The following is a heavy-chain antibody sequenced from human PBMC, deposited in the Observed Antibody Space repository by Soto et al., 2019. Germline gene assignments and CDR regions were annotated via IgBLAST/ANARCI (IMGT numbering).Heavy chain of an antibody. J-gene: IGHJ2*01. CDR3: AKDLLIQTVTTPGL. V-gene: IGHV3-30*18. D-gene: IGHD4-17*01. CDR2: ISYHGSDK. CDR1: GFTFSNYG. Sequence: QVQVVESGGGVVRPGRSLRLSCAASGFTFSNYGMHWVRQAPGKGLEWVAVISYHGSDKYYADSVKGRFTISIDNSKNTLYLQMNSLRAEDTAVYYCAKDLLIQTVTTPGLWGRGTLVTVSS.